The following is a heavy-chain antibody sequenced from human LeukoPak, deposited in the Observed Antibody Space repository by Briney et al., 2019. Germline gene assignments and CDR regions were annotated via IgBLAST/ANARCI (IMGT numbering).Heavy chain of an antibody. CDR2: IYPGDSDT. CDR1: GYHFISYW. Sequence: GGALEISCKGSGYHFISYWIGWAGQMPGKGLEWVGIIYPGDSDTRYSPSFQGQLTISADKSISTAYLQWISLKTSDTAMYYCARSATIISFWFDPWGEGTLVTVSS. D-gene: IGHD5-12*01. J-gene: IGHJ5*02. CDR3: ARSATIISFWFDP. V-gene: IGHV5-51*01.